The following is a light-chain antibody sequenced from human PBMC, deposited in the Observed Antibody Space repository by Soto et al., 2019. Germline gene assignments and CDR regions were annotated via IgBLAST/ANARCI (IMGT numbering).Light chain of an antibody. V-gene: IGKV1-5*03. CDR2: KAS. CDR1: QSINIW. J-gene: IGKJ1*01. Sequence: DIQMTQSPSTLSASVGDRVTITCRASQSINIWLAWYQQKPGKAPKLVIYKASTLESGLPSRFSGSGSGTEFALTISILQTDDFAAYYGQYYDSYSWTFGQGTKVEIK. CDR3: QYYDSYSWT.